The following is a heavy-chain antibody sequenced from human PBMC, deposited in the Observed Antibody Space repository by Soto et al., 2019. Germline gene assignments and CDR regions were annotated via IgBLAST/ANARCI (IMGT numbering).Heavy chain of an antibody. CDR1: GGTFSSYA. J-gene: IGHJ4*02. D-gene: IGHD3-22*01. V-gene: IGHV1-69*01. Sequence: QVQLVQSGAEVKKPGSSVKVSCKASGGTFSSYAISWVRQAPGQGLEWMGGVIPIFGTANYAQKFQGRVTITADESTSTVYMELSSVRVEDTAVYYCAREGSYYYDSSGYRDFDYWGQGTLVTVSS. CDR3: AREGSYYYDSSGYRDFDY. CDR2: VIPIFGTA.